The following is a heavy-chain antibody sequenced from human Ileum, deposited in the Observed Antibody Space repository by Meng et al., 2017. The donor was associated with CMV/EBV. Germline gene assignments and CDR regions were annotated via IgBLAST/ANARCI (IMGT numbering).Heavy chain of an antibody. D-gene: IGHD1-26*01. CDR3: ARGPGASTREGFDY. J-gene: IGHJ4*02. CDR2: FYSSDTY. V-gene: IGHV4-4*07. CDR1: GGSVNNYD. Sequence: QLQESGPGLVKPSETLSLTCTGSGGSVNNYDWSWIRQSAGKGLEWIGRFYSSDTYNYHPSLDSRVTMSLDTSKNQFSLNLRSVTAADTATYYCARGPGASTREGFDYWGLGTLVTVSS.